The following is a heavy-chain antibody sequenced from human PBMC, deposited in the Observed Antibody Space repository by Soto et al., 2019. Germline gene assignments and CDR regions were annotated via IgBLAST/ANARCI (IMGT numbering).Heavy chain of an antibody. V-gene: IGHV5-51*01. J-gene: IGHJ5*02. Sequence: PGVFLRISCRCCGYRFGNYWIGLVRPLPGKGLEWMGTIYPGDSDTEYSPSFQGQVTISVDKSISTAYLQWSSLKASDTAIYYCARQGGSTWSHNWFDPWGQGTLVTVSS. CDR3: ARQGGSTWSHNWFDP. D-gene: IGHD6-13*01. CDR2: IYPGDSDT. CDR1: GYRFGNYW.